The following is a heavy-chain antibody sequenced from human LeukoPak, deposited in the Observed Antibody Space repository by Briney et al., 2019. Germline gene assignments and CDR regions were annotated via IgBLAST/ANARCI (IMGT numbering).Heavy chain of an antibody. V-gene: IGHV4-4*07. CDR3: ARDLGVGYFDY. CDR1: GGSMSNYY. D-gene: IGHD1-26*01. CDR2: LRTTGST. J-gene: IGHJ4*02. Sequence: SETLSLTCTVSGGSMSNYYWGWIRQPAEKGLEWIGRLRTTGSTNYNPSLKSRVTMSLDTSKKQFSLKLTSVTAADTAVYYCARDLGVGYFDYWGQGTLVTVSS.